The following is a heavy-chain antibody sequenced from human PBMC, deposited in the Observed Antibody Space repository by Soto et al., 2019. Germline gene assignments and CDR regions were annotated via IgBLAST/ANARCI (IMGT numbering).Heavy chain of an antibody. Sequence: VKVSCKSSGGTFSSYAITSVRQAPGQGLEWMGGIIPIFGTATYAQKFRGRVTITADASTSTAYMELSSLRSEDTAVYYCARGGVVPAAIDYYYGMDVWGQGTTVTVSS. CDR1: GGTFSSYA. V-gene: IGHV1-69*13. CDR3: ARGGVVPAAIDYYYGMDV. J-gene: IGHJ6*02. CDR2: IIPIFGTA. D-gene: IGHD2-2*01.